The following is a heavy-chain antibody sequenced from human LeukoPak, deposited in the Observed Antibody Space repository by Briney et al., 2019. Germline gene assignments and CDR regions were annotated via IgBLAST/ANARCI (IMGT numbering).Heavy chain of an antibody. Sequence: GGSLRLSCAASGFTFSSYEMNWVRQAPGKGLEWVSYISSSGSTIYYADSVKGRFTISRDNAKNSLYLQMNSLRAEDTAVYYCARDREGYQLPQMRSYFYMDVWGKGTTVTISS. CDR1: GFTFSSYE. V-gene: IGHV3-48*03. CDR2: ISSSGSTI. CDR3: ARDREGYQLPQMRSYFYMDV. J-gene: IGHJ6*03. D-gene: IGHD2-2*01.